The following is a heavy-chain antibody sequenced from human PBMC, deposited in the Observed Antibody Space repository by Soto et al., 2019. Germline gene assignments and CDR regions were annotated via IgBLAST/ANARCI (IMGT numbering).Heavy chain of an antibody. Sequence: ASVKVSCKASGYTFTSYGISWVRQAPGQGLEWMGWISAYNGNTNYAQKLQGRVTMTTDTSTSTAYMELRSLRSDDTAVYYCARGFPVGLPKYSFDYWGQGTMVTVSS. CDR3: ARGFPVGLPKYSFDY. CDR2: ISAYNGNT. V-gene: IGHV1-18*04. CDR1: GYTFTSYG. J-gene: IGHJ4*02. D-gene: IGHD2-15*01.